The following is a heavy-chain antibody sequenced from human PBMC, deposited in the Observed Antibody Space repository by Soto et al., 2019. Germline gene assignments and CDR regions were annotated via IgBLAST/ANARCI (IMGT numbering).Heavy chain of an antibody. CDR2: IIPIFGTA. CDR3: ARSYEYYFDY. D-gene: IGHD3-3*01. Sequence: VASVKVSCKASGGTFSSYAISWVRQAPGQGLEWMGGIIPIFGTANYAQKFQGRVTITADESTSTAYMELSSLRSEDTAVYYCARSYEYYFDYWGQGTLVTVSS. V-gene: IGHV1-69*13. J-gene: IGHJ4*02. CDR1: GGTFSSYA.